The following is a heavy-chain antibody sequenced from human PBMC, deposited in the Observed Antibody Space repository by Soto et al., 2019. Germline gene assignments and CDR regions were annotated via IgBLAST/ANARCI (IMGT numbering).Heavy chain of an antibody. CDR1: GYTFTGYY. Sequence: GASVKVSCKASGYTFTGYYMHWVRQAPGQGLEWMGWINPNSGGTNYAQKFQGWVTMTRDTSISTAYMELSRLRSDDTAVYYCARFRCNHYHYYGMDVWGQGSTVIVSS. J-gene: IGHJ6*02. V-gene: IGHV1-2*04. CDR2: INPNSGGT. D-gene: IGHD2-8*01. CDR3: ARFRCNHYHYYGMDV.